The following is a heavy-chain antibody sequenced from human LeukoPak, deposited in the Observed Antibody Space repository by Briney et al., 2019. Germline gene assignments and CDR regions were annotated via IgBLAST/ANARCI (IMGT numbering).Heavy chain of an antibody. CDR1: GFIFSDYN. Sequence: GGSLRLSCAASGFIFSDYNINWVRQAPGKGLEWVSFISSGSSTIYYADSVKGRFTISRDNAKNSLFLQMNSLRAEDTAVYYCARAYSGYDFSFGYWGQGTLVTVSS. D-gene: IGHD5-12*01. V-gene: IGHV3-48*01. CDR3: ARAYSGYDFSFGY. CDR2: ISSGSSTI. J-gene: IGHJ4*02.